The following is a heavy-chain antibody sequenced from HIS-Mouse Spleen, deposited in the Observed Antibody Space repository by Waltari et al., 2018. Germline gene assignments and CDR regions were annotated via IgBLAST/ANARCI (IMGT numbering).Heavy chain of an antibody. V-gene: IGHV4-4*07. D-gene: IGHD3-3*01. CDR3: ARGPEYYDFWSGYLR. CDR2: IYTSGGT. Sequence: QVQLQESGPGLVKPSETLSLTCTVSGGSISSYYWSWIRQPAGKGLEWIGRIYTSGGTNYNPALKSRVTMSVDTSKNQFSLKLSSVTAADTAVYYCARGPEYYDFWSGYLRWGQGTLVTVSS. CDR1: GGSISSYY. J-gene: IGHJ4*02.